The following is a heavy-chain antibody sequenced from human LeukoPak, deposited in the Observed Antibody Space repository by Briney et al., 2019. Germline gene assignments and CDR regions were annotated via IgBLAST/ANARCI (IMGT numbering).Heavy chain of an antibody. CDR2: INHSGST. D-gene: IGHD3-10*01. J-gene: IGHJ4*02. CDR1: GFTFSSYS. V-gene: IGHV4-34*01. CDR3: ARGVYGSGSYPLDY. Sequence: PGGSLRLSCAASGFTFSSYSMNWVRQPPGKGLEWIGEINHSGSTNYNPSLKSRVTISVDTSKNQFSLKLSSVTAADTAVYYCARGVYGSGSYPLDYWGQGTLVTVSS.